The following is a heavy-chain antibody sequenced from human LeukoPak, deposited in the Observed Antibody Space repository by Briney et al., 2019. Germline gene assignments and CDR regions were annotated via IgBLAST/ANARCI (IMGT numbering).Heavy chain of an antibody. V-gene: IGHV3-30*02. CDR2: IRYDGSKK. CDR1: GFTFSSYG. J-gene: IGHJ4*02. Sequence: PGGSLRLSCAASGFTFSSYGMHWVRQAPGKGLEWVAFIRYDGSKKYYADSVKGRFTVSRDNSKNTLYLQMNSLRAEDTAVYYCAPTRGPYYFDYWGRGTLVTVSS. CDR3: APTRGPYYFDY.